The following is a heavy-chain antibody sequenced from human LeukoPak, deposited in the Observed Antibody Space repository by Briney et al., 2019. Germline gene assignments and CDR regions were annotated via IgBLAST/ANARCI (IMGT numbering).Heavy chain of an antibody. CDR2: ITSDSRYR. D-gene: IGHD3-9*01. Sequence: GRSLRLSCEVSVLTFSTYNMNWVRHAPGKGREWISSITSDSRYRYYTDSVKGRVTISRYNATNSLYLQMNSLRAEDTAVYYCERLLVSYYYYYMDVWGKGTTVTVSS. CDR1: VLTFSTYN. V-gene: IGHV3-21*01. J-gene: IGHJ6*03. CDR3: ERLLVSYYYYYMDV.